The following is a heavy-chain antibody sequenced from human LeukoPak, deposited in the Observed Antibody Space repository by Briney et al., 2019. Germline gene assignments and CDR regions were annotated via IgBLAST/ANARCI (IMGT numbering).Heavy chain of an antibody. J-gene: IGHJ4*02. V-gene: IGHV3-23*01. CDR2: ISGSGGST. Sequence: GGSLRLSCAASGFTFSSYAMSWVRQAPGKGLERVSAISGSGGSTYYADSVKGRFTISRDNSKNTLYLQMNSLRAEDTAVYYCAKAGSSGWYVSLADYWGQGTLVTVSS. CDR3: AKAGSSGWYVSLADY. CDR1: GFTFSSYA. D-gene: IGHD6-19*01.